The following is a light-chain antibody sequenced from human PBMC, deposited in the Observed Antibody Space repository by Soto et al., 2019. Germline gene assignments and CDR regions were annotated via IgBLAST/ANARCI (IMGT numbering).Light chain of an antibody. Sequence: DIQMTRSPSTLSASVGDRVTITCRASQSISSWLAWYQQKPGKAPKLLIYDASSLESGVPSRFRGSGSGTEFTLTISSLQHDDFATYYRHQHTSYRTFGQGXKV. CDR2: DAS. CDR3: HQHTSYRT. CDR1: QSISSW. V-gene: IGKV1-5*01. J-gene: IGKJ1*01.